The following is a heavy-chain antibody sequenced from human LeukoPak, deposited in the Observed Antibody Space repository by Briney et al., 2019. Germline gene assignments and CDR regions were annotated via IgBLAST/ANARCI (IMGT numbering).Heavy chain of an antibody. CDR1: GFSFTTYA. CDR2: ISWNSGSI. V-gene: IGHV3-20*04. D-gene: IGHD6-13*01. CDR3: ASFSSSWKGWFDP. J-gene: IGHJ5*02. Sequence: GGPLRLSCAASGFSFTTYALTWVRQAPGKGLEWVSGISWNSGSIGYADSVKGRFTISRDNAKNSLYLQMNSLRAEDTAVYYCASFSSSWKGWFDPWGQGTLVTVSS.